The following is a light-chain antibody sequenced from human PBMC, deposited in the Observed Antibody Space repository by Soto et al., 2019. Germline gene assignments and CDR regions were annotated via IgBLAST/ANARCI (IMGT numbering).Light chain of an antibody. Sequence: QAVVTQEPSLAVSPGGTVTLTCGSSTGAVTSNHHPYWFQQKAGQAPRTLIYDRSNKHSWTPARFSGSLLGDKAALTLSGAQPADEAQYYCLLSYNAARVFGGGTKLTVL. CDR3: LLSYNAARV. CDR1: TGAVTSNHH. J-gene: IGLJ2*01. V-gene: IGLV7-46*01. CDR2: DRS.